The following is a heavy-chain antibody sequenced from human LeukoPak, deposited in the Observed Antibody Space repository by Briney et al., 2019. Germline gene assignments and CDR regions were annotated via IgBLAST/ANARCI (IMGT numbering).Heavy chain of an antibody. J-gene: IGHJ5*02. Sequence: SQTLSLTCTVSGGSISSGDYYWSWIRQPPGKGLEWIGYIYYSGSTYYNSSLKSRVTISVDTSKNQFSLKLSSVTAADTAVYYCARVPAALNWFDPWGQGTLVTVSS. CDR3: ARVPAALNWFDP. V-gene: IGHV4-30-4*08. CDR1: GGSISSGDYY. CDR2: IYYSGST. D-gene: IGHD2-2*01.